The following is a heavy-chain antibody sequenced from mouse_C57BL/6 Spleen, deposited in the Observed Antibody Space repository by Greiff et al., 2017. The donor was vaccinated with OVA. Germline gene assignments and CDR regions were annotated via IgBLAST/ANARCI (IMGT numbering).Heavy chain of an antibody. J-gene: IGHJ3*01. CDR2: ISGGGGNT. Sequence: ESGGGLVKPGGSLKLSCAASGFTFSSYTMSWVRQTPEKRLEWVATISGGGGNTYYPDSVKGRFTISRDNAKNTRYLQMSSLRSEDTALYYCARHNDGYYLAYWGQGTLVTVSA. CDR1: GFTFSSYT. D-gene: IGHD2-3*01. CDR3: ARHNDGYYLAY. V-gene: IGHV5-9*01.